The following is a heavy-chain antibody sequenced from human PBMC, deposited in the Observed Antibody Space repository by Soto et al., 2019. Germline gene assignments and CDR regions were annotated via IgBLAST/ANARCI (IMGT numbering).Heavy chain of an antibody. CDR2: IYYSGST. V-gene: IGHV4-59*01. D-gene: IGHD6-19*01. J-gene: IGHJ5*02. CDR1: GGSISGYY. Sequence: QVQLQGSGPGLGKPSETLSLTCTFSGGSISGYYWSWIRQPRGKGLEWIGYIYYSGSTNYNPALKSRVTISVDTSKNQFSLKLSSVTAADTAVYYCARASGIAVAGRHPMFDPWGQGTLVTVSS. CDR3: ARASGIAVAGRHPMFDP.